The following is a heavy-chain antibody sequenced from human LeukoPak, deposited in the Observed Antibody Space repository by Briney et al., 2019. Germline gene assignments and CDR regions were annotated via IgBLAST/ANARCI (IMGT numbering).Heavy chain of an antibody. CDR2: FDPEDGET. V-gene: IGHV1-24*01. CDR1: GYTLTELS. CDR3: ATLSFKMAGYHDY. D-gene: IGHD3-9*01. J-gene: IGHJ4*02. Sequence: ASVKVSCNVSGYTLTELSMHWVRQAPGKGLEWMGGFDPEDGETIYAQKFQGRVTMTEDTSTDTAYMELSSLRSEDTAVYYCATLSFKMAGYHDYWGQGTLVTVSS.